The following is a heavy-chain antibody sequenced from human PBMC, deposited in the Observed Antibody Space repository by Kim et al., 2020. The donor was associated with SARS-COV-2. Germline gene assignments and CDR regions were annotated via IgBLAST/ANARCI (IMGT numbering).Heavy chain of an antibody. J-gene: IGHJ3*02. CDR2: INPNSGGT. V-gene: IGHV1-2*06. CDR1: GYTFTGYY. D-gene: IGHD2-2*01. Sequence: ASVKVSCKASGYTFTGYYMHWVRQAPGQGLEWMGRINPNSGGTNYAQKFQGRVTMTRDTSISTAYMELSRLRSDDTAVYYCAREVVPAAMFNHAFDIWGQGTMVTVSS. CDR3: AREVVPAAMFNHAFDI.